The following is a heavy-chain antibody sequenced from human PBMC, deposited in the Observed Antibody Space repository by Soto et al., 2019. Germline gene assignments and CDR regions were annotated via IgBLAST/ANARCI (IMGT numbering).Heavy chain of an antibody. CDR1: GFTFSSYA. V-gene: IGHV3-23*01. CDR3: AKRLYYYDSSGYHFDY. Sequence: EVQLLESGGGLVQPGGSLRLSCAASGFTFSSYAMSWVRQAPGKGLEWVSAISGRGGSTYYADSVKGRFTISRDNSKNTLYLQMNSLRAEDTAVYYCAKRLYYYDSSGYHFDYWGQGTLVTVSS. CDR2: ISGRGGST. D-gene: IGHD3-22*01. J-gene: IGHJ4*02.